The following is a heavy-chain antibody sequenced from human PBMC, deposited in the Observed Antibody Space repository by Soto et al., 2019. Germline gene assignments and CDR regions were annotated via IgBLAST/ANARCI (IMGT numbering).Heavy chain of an antibody. J-gene: IGHJ4*02. Sequence: GGSLRLSCPASGFTFSSYWMHWVRQVPGKGLLWVSRIDESGSDPHYVDSLTGRFTISRDKAENSIYLQRNSLKADDTAMYYCARDPVTADWGQGTLVTVSS. CDR1: GFTFSSYW. V-gene: IGHV3-74*01. CDR3: ARDPVTAD. CDR2: IDESGSDP.